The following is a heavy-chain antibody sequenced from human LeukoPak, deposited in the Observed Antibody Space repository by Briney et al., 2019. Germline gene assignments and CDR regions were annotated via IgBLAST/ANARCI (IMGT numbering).Heavy chain of an antibody. CDR3: AREVTYYFDY. V-gene: IGHV4-39*07. CDR1: GGSISSSSNY. CDR2: IYYSGSA. Sequence: PSETLSLTCTVSGGSISSSSNYWGWIRQPPGKGLQWIGSIYYSGSAYYNPSLKSRVTISVDTSKNQFSLKLSSVTAADTAVYYCAREVTYYFDYWGQGTLVTVSS. J-gene: IGHJ4*02.